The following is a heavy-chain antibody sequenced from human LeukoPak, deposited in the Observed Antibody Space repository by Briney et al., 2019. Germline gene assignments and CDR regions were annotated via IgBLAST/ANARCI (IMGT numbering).Heavy chain of an antibody. Sequence: SETLSLTCTVSGGSISSGGYYWSWIRQPPGKGLEWIGEINHSGSTNYNPSLKSRVTISVDTSKNQFSLKLSSVTAADTAVYYCARGLRRDGYNYKSGYFDYWGQGTLVTVSS. J-gene: IGHJ4*02. CDR3: ARGLRRDGYNYKSGYFDY. CDR1: GGSISSGGYY. D-gene: IGHD5-24*01. CDR2: INHSGST. V-gene: IGHV4-39*07.